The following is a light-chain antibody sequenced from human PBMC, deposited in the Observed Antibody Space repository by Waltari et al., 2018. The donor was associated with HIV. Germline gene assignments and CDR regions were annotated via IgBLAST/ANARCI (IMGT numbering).Light chain of an antibody. CDR1: SSNVGRNS. CDR3: AAWDDSLNGPL. V-gene: IGLV1-44*01. J-gene: IGLJ2*01. Sequence: QSVLTQPPSASGTPGPGVTISCSGSSSNVGRNSVSWYRQFPGTAPNLLIKKTTRRPSGFPDRFSGSKSGTSASLAISGLQSDDESVYYCAAWDDSLNGPLFGGGTQLTVL. CDR2: KTT.